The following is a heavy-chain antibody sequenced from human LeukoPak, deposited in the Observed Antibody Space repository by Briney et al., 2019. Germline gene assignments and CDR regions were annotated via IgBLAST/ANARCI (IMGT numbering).Heavy chain of an antibody. J-gene: IGHJ6*02. CDR1: GFTFSSYG. CDR3: AKGRKTTVTTYDNYYYYGMDV. CDR2: ISYDGSNK. Sequence: GESLRLSCAASGFTFSSYGMHWVRQAPGKGLEWVAVISYDGSNKYYADSVKGRFTISRDNSKNTLYLQMNSLRAEDTAVYYCAKGRKTTVTTYDNYYYYGMDVWGQGTTVTVSS. D-gene: IGHD4-17*01. V-gene: IGHV3-30*18.